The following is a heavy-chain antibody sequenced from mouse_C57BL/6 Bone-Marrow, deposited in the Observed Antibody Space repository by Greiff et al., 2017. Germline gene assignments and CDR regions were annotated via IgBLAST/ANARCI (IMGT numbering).Heavy chain of an antibody. D-gene: IGHD3-2*02. J-gene: IGHJ2*01. CDR1: GYFITRGYY. Sequence: EVQLQESGPGLVKPSQSLSLTCSVTGYFITRGYYWNWIRQFAGNKLEWMGYISNDGSNNYNPTLKNRISITRNTAKIQFILKLNSVNTEDTATYDCARDLPQYFDYWGQGTTLTVSS. CDR3: ARDLPQYFDY. V-gene: IGHV3-6*01. CDR2: ISNDGSN.